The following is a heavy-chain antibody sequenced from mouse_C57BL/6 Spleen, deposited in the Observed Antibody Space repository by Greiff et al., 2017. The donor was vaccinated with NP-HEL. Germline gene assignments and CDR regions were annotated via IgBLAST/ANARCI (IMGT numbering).Heavy chain of an antibody. CDR3: ERSLDYYAMDY. Sequence: QVQLQQPGAELVRPGSSVKLSCKASGYTFTSYWMHWVKQRPIQGLEWIGNIDPSDSETHYNQKFKDKATLTVDKSSSTAYMQLSSLTSEDSAVYYCERSLDYYAMDYWGQGTSVTVSS. D-gene: IGHD4-1*01. CDR2: IDPSDSET. V-gene: IGHV1-52*01. J-gene: IGHJ4*01. CDR1: GYTFTSYW.